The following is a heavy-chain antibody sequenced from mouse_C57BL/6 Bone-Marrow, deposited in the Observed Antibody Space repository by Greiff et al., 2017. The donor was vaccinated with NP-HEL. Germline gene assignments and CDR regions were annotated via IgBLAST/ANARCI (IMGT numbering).Heavy chain of an antibody. CDR3: TRHITTVVAHFDY. V-gene: IGHV1-5*01. Sequence: EVQLQQSGTVLARPGASVKMSCKTSGYTFTSYWMHWVKQRPGQGLEWIGAIYPGNSDTSYNQKFKGKAKLTAVTSASTAYMELSSLTNEDSAVYYCTRHITTVVAHFDYWGQGTTLTVSS. CDR1: GYTFTSYW. D-gene: IGHD1-1*01. J-gene: IGHJ2*01. CDR2: IYPGNSDT.